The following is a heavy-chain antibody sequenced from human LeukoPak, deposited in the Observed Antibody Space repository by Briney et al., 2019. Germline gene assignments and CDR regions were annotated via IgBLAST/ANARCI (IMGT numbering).Heavy chain of an antibody. CDR3: ARSYQRYYFDY. J-gene: IGHJ4*02. D-gene: IGHD1-14*01. CDR2: ISYDGGNK. CDR1: GFTFSSYD. Sequence: GGSLRLSCAASGFTFSSYDILWVRQAPGKGLEWVAIISYDGGNKYYADSVKGRFTISRDNSKNTLFLQMNSLRAEDTAVYFCARSYQRYYFDYWGQGTLVTVSS. V-gene: IGHV3-30*03.